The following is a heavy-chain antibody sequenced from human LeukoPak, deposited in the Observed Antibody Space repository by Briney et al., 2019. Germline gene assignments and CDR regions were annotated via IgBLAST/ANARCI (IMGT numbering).Heavy chain of an antibody. V-gene: IGHV4-38-2*01. CDR1: GYAIGSRHY. Sequence: SETLSLTCDVSGYAIGSRHYWGWIRQPPGRGLQWIGHVNFHGTSAYNASLRGRVTISIEASKSRFSLRLTSVTGAEGAFYYCARVVSQAAPDWYMDVWGGGTVVIVSS. J-gene: IGHJ2*01. D-gene: IGHD2-21*01. CDR2: VNFHGTS. CDR3: ARVVSQAAPDWYMDV.